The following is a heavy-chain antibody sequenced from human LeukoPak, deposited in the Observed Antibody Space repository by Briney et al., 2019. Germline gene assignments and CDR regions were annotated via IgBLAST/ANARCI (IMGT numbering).Heavy chain of an antibody. V-gene: IGHV3-23*01. CDR2: ISGGGGST. Sequence: PGGSLRLSCAASGFTFSSYAMTWVRQGPGKGLEWVSDISGGGGSTYYADSVKGRFTISGDNSKNTLYLQMHSLRAEDTAVYHCAIYGGSGTNAFDMWGQGTMVTVSS. CDR1: GFTFSSYA. CDR3: AIYGGSGTNAFDM. D-gene: IGHD5-12*01. J-gene: IGHJ3*02.